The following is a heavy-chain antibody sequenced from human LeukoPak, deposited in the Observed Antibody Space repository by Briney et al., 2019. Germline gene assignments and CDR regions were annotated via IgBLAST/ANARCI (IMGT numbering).Heavy chain of an antibody. CDR2: INPNSGAT. CDR3: ARSSRWPPFDF. Sequence: ASVKVSCKASGYIFTGHYMHWVRQAPGQGLEWMGWINPNSGATNYAQKFQGRVTLTRDTSITTAYMDLSRLISDDTAVYFCARSSRWPPFDFWGQGTLVTVSS. D-gene: IGHD2-15*01. V-gene: IGHV1-2*02. J-gene: IGHJ4*02. CDR1: GYIFTGHY.